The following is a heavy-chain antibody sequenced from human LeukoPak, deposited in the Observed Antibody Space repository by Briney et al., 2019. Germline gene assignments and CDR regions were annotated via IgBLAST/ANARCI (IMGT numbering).Heavy chain of an antibody. CDR1: GFTFSSYA. Sequence: GGSLRLSCAASGFTFSSYAMSWVCQAPGKGLEWVSAISGSGGSTYYADSVKGRFTISRDNSKNTLYLQMNSLRAEDTAVYYCAKDDSNYSFNFDYWGQGTLVTVSS. J-gene: IGHJ4*02. CDR3: AKDDSNYSFNFDY. D-gene: IGHD4-11*01. CDR2: ISGSGGST. V-gene: IGHV3-23*01.